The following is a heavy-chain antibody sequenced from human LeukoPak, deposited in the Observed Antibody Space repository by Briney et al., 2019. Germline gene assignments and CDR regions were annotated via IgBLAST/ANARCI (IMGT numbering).Heavy chain of an antibody. Sequence: PSETLSLTCTVSGYSISSGYYWGWIRQPPGKGLEWIGSIYHSGSTYYNPSLKSRVTISVDTSKNQFSLKLSSVTAADTAVYYCAILGGCSSTSCSTNWFDPWGQGTLVTVSS. CDR3: AILGGCSSTSCSTNWFDP. CDR2: IYHSGST. D-gene: IGHD2-2*01. CDR1: GYSISSGYY. J-gene: IGHJ5*02. V-gene: IGHV4-38-2*02.